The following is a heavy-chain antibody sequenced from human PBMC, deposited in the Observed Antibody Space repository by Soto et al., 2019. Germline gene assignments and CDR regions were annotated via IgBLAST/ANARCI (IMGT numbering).Heavy chain of an antibody. Sequence: EVQLVESGGGLVQPGGSLRLSCAASGFTFSSYWMHWVRQAPGKGLVWVSRINCDGRSTSYADSVKGRFTISRDNAKNTLYLQMNSLRAEDTAVYYCASYYGSGIYHPKYWGQGTLVTVAS. V-gene: IGHV3-74*01. D-gene: IGHD3-10*01. J-gene: IGHJ4*02. CDR3: ASYYGSGIYHPKY. CDR2: INCDGRST. CDR1: GFTFSSYW.